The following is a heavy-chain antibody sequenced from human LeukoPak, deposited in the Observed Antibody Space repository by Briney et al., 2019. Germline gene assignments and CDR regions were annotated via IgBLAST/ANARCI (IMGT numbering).Heavy chain of an antibody. D-gene: IGHD3-22*01. V-gene: IGHV4-4*02. CDR2: IYHSGST. CDR1: GGSISSSNW. J-gene: IGHJ4*02. CDR3: ARSSGYYRFDY. Sequence: PSGTLSLTCAVSGGSISSSNWWSWVRQPPGKGLEWIGEIYHSGSTNYNPSLKSRVTISVDTSKNQFSLKLSSVTAADTAVYYCARSSGYYRFDYWGQGTLVTVSS.